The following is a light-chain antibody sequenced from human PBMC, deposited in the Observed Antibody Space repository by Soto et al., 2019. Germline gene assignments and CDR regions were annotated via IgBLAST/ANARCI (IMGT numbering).Light chain of an antibody. V-gene: IGLV2-8*01. J-gene: IGLJ1*01. CDR2: EVN. CDR1: SSDVGGYNY. Sequence: QSVLTQPPSASGSPGQSVAISFAGPSSDVGGYNYVTWYQQHPGKAPNLMIYEVNKRPSGVPDSFSGSKSGNTASLTVSGLQAEDEADYYCSSYAGSSNVFGTGTKVTGL. CDR3: SSYAGSSNV.